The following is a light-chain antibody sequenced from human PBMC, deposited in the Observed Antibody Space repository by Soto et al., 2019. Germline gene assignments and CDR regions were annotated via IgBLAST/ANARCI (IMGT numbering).Light chain of an antibody. J-gene: IGKJ1*01. CDR1: PSVNSY. CDR2: GAS. Sequence: EIVLTQSPGTLSLSPGERATLSCRASPSVNSYLAWYQQKPGQAPRLLIYGASSRATGIPDRFSGSGSGTDFTLTISRLEPEDFAVYYCQQYGSSPQTFGQGTKVDIK. CDR3: QQYGSSPQT. V-gene: IGKV3-20*01.